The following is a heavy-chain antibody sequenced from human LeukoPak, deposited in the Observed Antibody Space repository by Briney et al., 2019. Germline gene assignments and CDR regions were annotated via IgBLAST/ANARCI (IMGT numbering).Heavy chain of an antibody. CDR3: ARGAKSGDYFDY. CDR1: GFTFSSYE. V-gene: IGHV3-48*03. J-gene: IGHJ4*02. Sequence: GGSLRLSCAASGFTFSSYEMKWVRQAPGKGVEWVSYISSSGSSIFYADSVKGRFTISRDNAENSLYLQMNRLRAEDTAVYYCARGAKSGDYFDYWGQGTLVTVSS. D-gene: IGHD4-17*01. CDR2: ISSSGSSI.